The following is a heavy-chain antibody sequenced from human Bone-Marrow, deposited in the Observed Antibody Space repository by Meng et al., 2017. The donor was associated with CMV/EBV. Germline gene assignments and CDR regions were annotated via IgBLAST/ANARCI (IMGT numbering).Heavy chain of an antibody. CDR3: AGESTLRFLETKGGPFDY. D-gene: IGHD3-3*01. CDR2: INPNSGGT. CDR1: GYTFTGYY. V-gene: IGHV1-2*02. Sequence: QVQPGQSGAEVKKPGASVKVSCKASGYTFTGYYMHWVRQAPGQGLEWMGWINPNSGGTNYAQKFQGRVTMTRDTSISTAYMELSRLRSDDTAVYYCAGESTLRFLETKGGPFDYWGQGTLVTVSS. J-gene: IGHJ4*02.